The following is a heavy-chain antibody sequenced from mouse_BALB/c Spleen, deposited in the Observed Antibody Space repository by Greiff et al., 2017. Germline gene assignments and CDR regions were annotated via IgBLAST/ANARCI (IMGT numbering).Heavy chain of an antibody. CDR3: ARESYTGAWFAY. J-gene: IGHJ3*01. V-gene: IGHV2-9*02. CDR1: GFSLTSYG. D-gene: IGHD1-1*01. Sequence: VQLQQSGPGLVAPSQSLSITCTVSGFSLTSYGVHWVRQPPGKGLEWLGVIWAGGSTNYNSALMSRLSLSKDNSKSQVFLKMNSLQTDDTAMYYCARESYTGAWFAYWGQGTLVTVSA. CDR2: IWAGGST.